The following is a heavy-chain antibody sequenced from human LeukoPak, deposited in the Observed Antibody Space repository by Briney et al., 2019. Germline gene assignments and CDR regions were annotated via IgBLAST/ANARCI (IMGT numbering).Heavy chain of an antibody. D-gene: IGHD6-13*01. Sequence: ASVTVSCKASGYTFTSYDINWVRQATGQGLEWMGWMNPNSGNTGYAQKFQGRVTMTRNTSISTAYMELSSLRSEDTAVYYCAINNSSSWYYYYYCYGMDVWGQGTTVTVSS. CDR2: MNPNSGNT. V-gene: IGHV1-8*01. CDR3: AINNSSSWYYYYYCYGMDV. J-gene: IGHJ6*02. CDR1: GYTFTSYD.